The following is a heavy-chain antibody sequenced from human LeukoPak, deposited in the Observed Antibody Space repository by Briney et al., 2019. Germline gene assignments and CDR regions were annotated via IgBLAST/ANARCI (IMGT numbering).Heavy chain of an antibody. Sequence: ASVKVSCKASGYTFTGYYMHWVRQAPGQGLEWMGWINPNSGGTNYAQKFQGRVTMTRDTSISTAYMELRRLRSDDTAVYYCARSYYYDSSGYYYSSHYYYYMDVWGEGTTVTVSS. J-gene: IGHJ6*03. CDR2: INPNSGGT. D-gene: IGHD3-22*01. V-gene: IGHV1-2*02. CDR1: GYTFTGYY. CDR3: ARSYYYDSSGYYYSSHYYYYMDV.